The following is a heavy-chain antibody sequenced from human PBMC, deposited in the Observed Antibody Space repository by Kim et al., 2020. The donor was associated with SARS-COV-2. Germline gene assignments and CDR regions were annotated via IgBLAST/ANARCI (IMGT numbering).Heavy chain of an antibody. J-gene: IGHJ3*02. CDR3: ARGKRSVSGYSPPPHAFDI. D-gene: IGHD3-22*01. Sequence: SETLSLTCTVSGGSISSYYWSWIRQPPGKGLEWIGYIYYSGSTNYNPSLKSRVTISVDTSKNQFSLKLSSVTAADTAVYYCARGKRSVSGYSPPPHAFDIWGQGTMVTVSS. V-gene: IGHV4-59*13. CDR2: IYYSGST. CDR1: GGSISSYY.